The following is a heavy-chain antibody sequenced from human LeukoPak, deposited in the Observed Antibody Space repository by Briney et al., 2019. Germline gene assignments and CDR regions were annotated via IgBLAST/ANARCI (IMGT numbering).Heavy chain of an antibody. CDR2: IYHSGST. V-gene: IGHV4-38-2*01. Sequence: SETLSLTCAVSGYSISSGYYWGWIRQPPGKGLEWIGSIYHSGSTYYNPSLKSRVTISVDTSKNQFSLKLSSVTAADTALYYCARVWIRGYSYESYYYYYYMDVWGKGTTVTVSS. CDR3: ARVWIRGYSYESYYYYYYMDV. CDR1: GYSISSGYY. J-gene: IGHJ6*03. D-gene: IGHD5-18*01.